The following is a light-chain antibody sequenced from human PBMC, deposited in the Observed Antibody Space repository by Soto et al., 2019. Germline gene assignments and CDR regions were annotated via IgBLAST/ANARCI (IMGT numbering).Light chain of an antibody. CDR2: RAS. Sequence: VMTQTPATLSLSPGERATLSCRASQSVSSLLAWYQQKPGQAPRLLIYRASTRATGVSGRFSGSGSGTEFTLTITSLQSEDFAVYYCQQYNEWPITFGQGTLLEI. CDR1: QSVSSL. V-gene: IGKV3-15*01. J-gene: IGKJ5*01. CDR3: QQYNEWPIT.